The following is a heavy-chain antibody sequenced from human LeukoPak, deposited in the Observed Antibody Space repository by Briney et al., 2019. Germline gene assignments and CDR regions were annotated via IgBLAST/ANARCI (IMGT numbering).Heavy chain of an antibody. CDR2: IYHSGST. CDR1: GGSISSGGYY. V-gene: IGHV4-30-2*01. CDR3: ARAQSRYCSSTSCSTGWFDP. D-gene: IGHD2-2*01. Sequence: SQTLSLTCTVSGGSISSGGYYWSWIRQPPGKGLESIGYIYHSGSTYYNPSLKSRVTVSVDRSKNQFSLKLSSVTAADTAVYYCARAQSRYCSSTSCSTGWFDPWGQGTLVTVSS. J-gene: IGHJ5*02.